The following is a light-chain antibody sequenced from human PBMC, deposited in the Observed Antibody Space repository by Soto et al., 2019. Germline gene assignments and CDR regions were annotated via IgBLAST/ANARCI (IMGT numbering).Light chain of an antibody. J-gene: IGKJ5*01. CDR3: QQRTNRPGIT. V-gene: IGKV3-11*01. CDR1: QSVSSY. Sequence: EIVLTQSPAALSLSPGERATLSCRASQSVSSYLAWYQQKPGQAPSLLMYDASNRAPGIPTSFSGSGSGTDFTLTISSLGPEEFAVYYCQQRTNRPGITFGQGTRLEI. CDR2: DAS.